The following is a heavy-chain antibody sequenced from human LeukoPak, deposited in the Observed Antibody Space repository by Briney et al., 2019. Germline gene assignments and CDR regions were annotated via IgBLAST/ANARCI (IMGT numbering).Heavy chain of an antibody. Sequence: PSETVSLTCGVYGGTFSGYYWSWILQPPGKGLEWIGEINHSGSTNYNPSLKSRVTISVDTSKNQFSLKLSPVTAADTAVYYCARDYYDILTGYLRGPFFDYWGQGTLVTVSS. CDR3: ARDYYDILTGYLRGPFFDY. J-gene: IGHJ4*02. CDR2: INHSGST. V-gene: IGHV4-34*01. D-gene: IGHD3-9*01. CDR1: GGTFSGYY.